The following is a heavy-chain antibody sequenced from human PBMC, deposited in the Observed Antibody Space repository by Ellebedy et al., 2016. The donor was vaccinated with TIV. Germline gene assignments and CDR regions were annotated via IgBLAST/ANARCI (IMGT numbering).Heavy chain of an antibody. Sequence: GGSLRLXXAASGFPFSSYSMHWVRQAPGKGLEWVALISSDGSNEYFADSVKGRFIISRDNSKNTVYLQMNSLRADDTAVYYCATDRRAFDIWGQGTKVTVSS. CDR2: ISSDGSNE. V-gene: IGHV3-30-3*01. J-gene: IGHJ3*02. CDR3: ATDRRAFDI. CDR1: GFPFSSYS.